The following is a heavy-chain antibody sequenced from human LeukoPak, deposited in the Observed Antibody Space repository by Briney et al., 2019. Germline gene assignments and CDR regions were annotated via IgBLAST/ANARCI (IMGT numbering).Heavy chain of an antibody. CDR3: AKASDSSSWYLYFQH. J-gene: IGHJ1*01. D-gene: IGHD6-13*01. CDR1: GFTFSSYA. CDR2: ISGSGGST. Sequence: GGSLRLSCAASGFTFSSYAMSWVRQAPGKGLEWVSAISGSGGSTYYADSVKGRFTISRDNSKNTLYLQMNGLRAEDTAVYYCAKASDSSSWYLYFQHWGQGTLVTVSS. V-gene: IGHV3-23*01.